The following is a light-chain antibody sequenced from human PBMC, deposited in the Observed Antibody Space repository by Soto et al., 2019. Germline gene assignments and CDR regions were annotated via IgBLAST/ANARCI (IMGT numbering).Light chain of an antibody. CDR3: QSYDSSLGGWV. CDR2: GNS. CDR1: SSNIGAGYD. Sequence: QSVLTQPPSVSGAPGQRVTISCTGSSSNIGAGYDVHWYQQLPGTAPKVLIYGNSNRPSGVPDRFSGSKSGTSASLAITGLQAEDEADYYCQSYDSSLGGWVFGGGTQLTVL. V-gene: IGLV1-40*01. J-gene: IGLJ2*01.